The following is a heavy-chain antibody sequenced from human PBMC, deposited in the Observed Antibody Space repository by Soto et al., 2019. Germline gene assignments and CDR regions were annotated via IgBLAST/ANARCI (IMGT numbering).Heavy chain of an antibody. D-gene: IGHD2-15*01. CDR2: IYYSGST. J-gene: IGHJ3*02. CDR1: GGSISSYY. V-gene: IGHV4-59*01. Sequence: SETLSLTCTVSGGSISSYYWSWIRQPPGKGLEWIGYIYYSGSTNYNPSLKSRVTISVDTSKNQFSLKLSSVTAADTAVYYCARLYCSGGSCENDAFDIWGQGTMVTVSS. CDR3: ARLYCSGGSCENDAFDI.